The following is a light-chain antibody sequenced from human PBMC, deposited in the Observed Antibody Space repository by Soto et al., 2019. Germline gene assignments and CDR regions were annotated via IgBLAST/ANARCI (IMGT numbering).Light chain of an antibody. V-gene: IGLV2-23*01. J-gene: IGLJ3*02. CDR2: EGS. Sequence: QSALTQPASVSGSPGQSITISFTGTSSDVGTDNLVSWYQQHPGKAPKLMIYEGSKRPSGVSNRFSGSKSGNTASLTISGLQAEDEADYYCCSYAGSSTLVFGGGTKLTVL. CDR1: SSDVGTDNL. CDR3: CSYAGSSTLV.